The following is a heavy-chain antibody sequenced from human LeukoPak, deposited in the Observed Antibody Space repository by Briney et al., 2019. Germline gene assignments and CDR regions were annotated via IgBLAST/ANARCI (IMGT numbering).Heavy chain of an antibody. CDR1: GYSFTTYW. D-gene: IGHD1-14*01. CDR2: IYPGDSDT. Sequence: GESLKISCKGYGYSFTTYWIGRVRQMLGKGLEWMGIIYPGDSDTRYSPSFQGHVTISADKSITTAYLQWSSLRASDTAIYYCARRMSTSEYFEYWGQGTLVNVSS. V-gene: IGHV5-51*01. J-gene: IGHJ4*02. CDR3: ARRMSTSEYFEY.